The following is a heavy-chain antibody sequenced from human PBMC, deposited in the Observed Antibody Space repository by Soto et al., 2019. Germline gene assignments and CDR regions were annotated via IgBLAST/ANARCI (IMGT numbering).Heavy chain of an antibody. CDR3: AAGVTTFDY. D-gene: IGHD4-17*01. V-gene: IGHV1-24*01. CDR1: GNTLSVLP. CDR2: LDYEEGER. Sequence: ASVKVSWKVSGNTLSVLPMHWVRQAPGKGLEWMGSLDYEEGERNFAHRFQGRVTVTEDTSTDTAYMDLSSLKSEDTAVYYCAAGVTTFDYWGQGTLVTVSS. J-gene: IGHJ4*02.